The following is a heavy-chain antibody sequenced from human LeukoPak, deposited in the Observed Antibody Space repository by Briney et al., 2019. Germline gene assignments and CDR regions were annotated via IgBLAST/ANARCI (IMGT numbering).Heavy chain of an antibody. CDR3: IRDWRNLAFDH. CDR1: RFTFSNFW. J-gene: IGHJ4*01. V-gene: IGHV3-74*01. CDR2: IRSDGSTT. D-gene: IGHD3-3*01. Sequence: PGGSLRLSCVESRFTFSNFWMHWVRQAPGKGLVWVARIRSDGSTTDYADSVKGRFTISRDNAKNTLYLEMNSLRAEDTAVYYCIRDWRNLAFDHWGLGTLVTVSS.